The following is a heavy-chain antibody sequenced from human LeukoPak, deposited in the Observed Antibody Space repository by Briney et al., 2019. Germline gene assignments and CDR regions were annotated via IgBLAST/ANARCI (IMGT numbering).Heavy chain of an antibody. Sequence: GGSLRLSCAGAGLSSSSYGMHWVRQAPGKGLEWVAVVSDDGSDKYYADSVKGRFTISRDNSKNTLYLQMNSLRGEDTAVYYCAKDGPYTSSFDYWGQGTLVTVSS. CDR1: GLSSSSYG. CDR3: AKDGPYTSSFDY. J-gene: IGHJ4*02. CDR2: VSDDGSDK. D-gene: IGHD6-13*01. V-gene: IGHV3-30*18.